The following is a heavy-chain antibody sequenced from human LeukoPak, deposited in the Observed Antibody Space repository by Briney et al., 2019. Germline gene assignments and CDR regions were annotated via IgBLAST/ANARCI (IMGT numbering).Heavy chain of an antibody. J-gene: IGHJ3*02. CDR1: GFTFSSYS. Sequence: GGSLRLSCAASGFTFSSYSMNWVRQAPGKGLEWVSSISSSSSYIYYADSVKGRFTISRDNAKNSLYLQMNSLRAEDTAVYYCAREFYDSSGYYLEAFGIWGQGTMVTVSS. D-gene: IGHD3-22*01. CDR3: AREFYDSSGYYLEAFGI. CDR2: ISSSSSYI. V-gene: IGHV3-21*01.